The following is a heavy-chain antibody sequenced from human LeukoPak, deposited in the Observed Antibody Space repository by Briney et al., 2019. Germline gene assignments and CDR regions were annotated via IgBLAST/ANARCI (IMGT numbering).Heavy chain of an antibody. D-gene: IGHD5-18*01. Sequence: ASVKVSCKASTYTFTSYYMHWVRQAPGQGLEWMGWISAYNGNTNYAQKLQGRVTMTTDTSTSTAYMELRSLRSDDTAVYYCARGDGLWDANAFDIWGQGTMVTVSS. CDR2: ISAYNGNT. CDR1: TYTFTSYY. V-gene: IGHV1-18*04. J-gene: IGHJ3*02. CDR3: ARGDGLWDANAFDI.